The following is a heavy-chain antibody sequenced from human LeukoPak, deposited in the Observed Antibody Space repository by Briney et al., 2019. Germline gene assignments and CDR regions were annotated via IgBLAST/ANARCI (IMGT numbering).Heavy chain of an antibody. CDR3: ARGGGYYGSGSYSLPDYYYYYYMDV. V-gene: IGHV4-34*01. J-gene: IGHJ6*03. CDR1: GGSFSGYY. CDR2: INHSGST. D-gene: IGHD3-10*01. Sequence: SETLSLTCAVYGGSFSGYYWGWIRQPPGKGLEWIGEINHSGSTNYNPSLKSRVTISVDTSKNQFSLKLSSVTAADTAVYYCARGGGYYGSGSYSLPDYYYYYYMDVWGKGTRATVSS.